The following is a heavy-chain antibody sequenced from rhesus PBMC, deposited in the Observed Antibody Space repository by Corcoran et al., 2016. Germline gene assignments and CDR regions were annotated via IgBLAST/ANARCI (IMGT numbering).Heavy chain of an antibody. CDR1: GGSISGGYYY. V-gene: IGHV4S12*01. J-gene: IGHJ4*01. D-gene: IGHD6-43*01. CDR3: ARDRIAAATEVDY. Sequence: QVKLQESGPGLVKPLETLSLTCAVSGGSISGGYYYWSWIRQPPGKGLEWIGGINSSSGNTYYNPSLKSRVTISNDTSKNQFSLKLSSVPAADTAVYYCARDRIAAATEVDYWGQGVLVTVSS. CDR2: INSSSGNT.